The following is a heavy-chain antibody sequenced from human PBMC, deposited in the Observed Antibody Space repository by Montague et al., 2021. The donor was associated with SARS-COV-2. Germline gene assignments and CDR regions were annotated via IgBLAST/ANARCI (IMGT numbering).Heavy chain of an antibody. D-gene: IGHD6-19*01. CDR1: GFTFSTYA. CDR3: AVQPRDSSAWHPFDY. Sequence: SRRLSWSASGFTFSTYAIHWVRQAPGKGLEWVAIMSHDGSYEHYADSVKGRFTISRDSSKNTLHLQMNSLTAEDTAVYYCAVQPRDSSAWHPFDYWGQGTLVTISS. J-gene: IGHJ4*02. V-gene: IGHV3-33*01. CDR2: MSHDGSYE.